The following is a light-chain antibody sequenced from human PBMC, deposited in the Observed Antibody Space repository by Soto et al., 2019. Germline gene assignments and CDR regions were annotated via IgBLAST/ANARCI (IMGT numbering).Light chain of an antibody. Sequence: QSVLTQPRSVSGSPGQSVTISCTGTSSDVGVSRSVSWYQQHPGKAPKLIISDVTKRPSGVPYRFSGSKSGNTASLTISGLQAADEADYYCCSYEGRFFFGTWTKVTVL. CDR1: SSDVGVSRS. V-gene: IGLV2-11*01. CDR3: CSYEGRFF. J-gene: IGLJ1*01. CDR2: DVT.